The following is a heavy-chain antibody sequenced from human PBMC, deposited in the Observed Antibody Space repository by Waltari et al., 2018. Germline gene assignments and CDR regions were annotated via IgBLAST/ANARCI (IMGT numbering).Heavy chain of an antibody. CDR3: ARGPLTMFGVVTLYWYFDL. CDR1: GGSFSGYY. J-gene: IGHJ2*01. D-gene: IGHD3-3*01. V-gene: IGHV4-34*01. CDR2: INHVGST. Sequence: QVQLQQWGAGLLKPSETLSLTCAVYGGSFSGYYWSWIRQPPGKGLEWIGEINHVGSTNYNPTLKCRVTISVDTSKNQFSLKLSSVTAADTAVYYCARGPLTMFGVVTLYWYFDLWGRGTLVTVSS.